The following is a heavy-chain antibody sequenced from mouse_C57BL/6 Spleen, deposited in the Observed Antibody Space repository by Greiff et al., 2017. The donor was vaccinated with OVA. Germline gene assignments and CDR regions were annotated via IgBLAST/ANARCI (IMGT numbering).Heavy chain of an antibody. J-gene: IGHJ4*01. V-gene: IGHV1-72*01. D-gene: IGHD2-2*01. CDR2: IDPNSGGT. CDR3: VIYYGYDGTGAMDY. Sequence: QVQLQQSGAELVKPGASVKLSCKASGYTFTSYWMHWVKQRPGRGLEWIGRIDPNSGGTKYNEKFKSKATLTVDKPSSTAYMQLSSLTSEDSAVYYCVIYYGYDGTGAMDYWGQGTSVTVSS. CDR1: GYTFTSYW.